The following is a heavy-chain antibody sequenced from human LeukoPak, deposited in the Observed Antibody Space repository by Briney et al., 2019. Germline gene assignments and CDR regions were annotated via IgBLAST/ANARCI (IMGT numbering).Heavy chain of an antibody. Sequence: ASVKVSCKASGYTFTSYYMHWVRQAPGRGLEWMGIINPSGGSTSYAQKFQGRVTMTRDTSTSTVYMELSSLRSEDTAVYYCATWDFWSGYTIGMDVWGQGTTVTVSS. J-gene: IGHJ6*02. CDR1: GYTFTSYY. D-gene: IGHD3-3*01. CDR2: INPSGGST. CDR3: ATWDFWSGYTIGMDV. V-gene: IGHV1-46*01.